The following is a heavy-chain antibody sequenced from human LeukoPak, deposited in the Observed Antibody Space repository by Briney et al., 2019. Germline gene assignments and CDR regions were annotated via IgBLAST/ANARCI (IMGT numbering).Heavy chain of an antibody. V-gene: IGHV3-30*02. D-gene: IGHD3-10*01. CDR1: GFTFSSYG. Sequence: GGSLRLSCAASGFTFSSYGMHWVRQAPGKGLEWVAFIRYDGSKKYYADSVKGRFTISRDNSKNTLYLQMNSLRAEDTAVYYCAREEAPYGSGSTSDYWGQGTLVTVSS. CDR2: IRYDGSKK. J-gene: IGHJ4*02. CDR3: AREEAPYGSGSTSDY.